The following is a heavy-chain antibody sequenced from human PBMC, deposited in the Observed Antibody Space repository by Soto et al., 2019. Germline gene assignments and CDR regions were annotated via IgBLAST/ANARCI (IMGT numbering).Heavy chain of an antibody. V-gene: IGHV1-18*04. CDR2: ISAYNGNT. CDR1: GYTFTGYY. CDR3: ARDYDSSRSDAFDI. Sequence: ASVKVSCKASGYTFTGYYMHWVRQAPGQGLEWMGWISAYNGNTNYAQKLQGRVTMTTDTSTSTAYMELRSLRSDDTAVYYCARDYDSSRSDAFDIWGQGTMVTVSS. D-gene: IGHD3-22*01. J-gene: IGHJ3*02.